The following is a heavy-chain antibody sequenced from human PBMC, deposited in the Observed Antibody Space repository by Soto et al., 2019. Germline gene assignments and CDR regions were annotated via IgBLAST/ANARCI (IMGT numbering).Heavy chain of an antibody. CDR2: IYHSGST. Sequence: QVQLQESGPGLVKPSGTLSLTCAVSSDSISSSNWWSWVRQPPGKGLEWIGEIYHSGSTNYNPSLMSRDTIVVDKSKIQVSLTLTSVTVADTAVYYCARATYGSGSYYLMDVWVKGTTVTVSS. D-gene: IGHD3-10*01. CDR3: ARATYGSGSYYLMDV. V-gene: IGHV4-4*02. J-gene: IGHJ6*03. CDR1: SDSISSSNW.